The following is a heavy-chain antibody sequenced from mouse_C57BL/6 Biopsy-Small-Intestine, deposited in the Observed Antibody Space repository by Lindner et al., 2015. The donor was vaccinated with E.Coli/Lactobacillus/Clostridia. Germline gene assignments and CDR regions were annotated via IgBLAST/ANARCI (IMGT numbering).Heavy chain of an antibody. CDR2: IWGGGST. Sequence: VQRAGVWTWAWWRPHSSLSITCTVSGFSLTSYGVDWVRQPPGKGLEWLGVIWGGGSTNYNSALMSRLSISKDTSKSQVFLKMNSLQTDDTAMYYCAKRDYYGSTFDYWGQGTTLTVSS. D-gene: IGHD1-1*01. J-gene: IGHJ2*01. CDR1: GFSLTSYG. CDR3: AKRDYYGSTFDY. V-gene: IGHV2-9*01.